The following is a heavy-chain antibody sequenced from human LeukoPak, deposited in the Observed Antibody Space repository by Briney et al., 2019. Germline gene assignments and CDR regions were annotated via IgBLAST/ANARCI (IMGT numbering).Heavy chain of an antibody. J-gene: IGHJ5*02. Sequence: GRSLRLSCAASGFTFSSYGMHWVRQAPGKGLEWVAVIWYDGSNKYYADSVKGRFTISRDNSKNTLYLQMNSLGAEDTAVYYCAREQSSSWYSWFDPWGQGTLVTVSS. CDR1: GFTFSSYG. D-gene: IGHD6-13*01. V-gene: IGHV3-33*01. CDR3: AREQSSSWYSWFDP. CDR2: IWYDGSNK.